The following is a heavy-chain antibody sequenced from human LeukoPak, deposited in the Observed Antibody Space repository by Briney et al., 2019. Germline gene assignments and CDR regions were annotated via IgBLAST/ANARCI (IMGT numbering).Heavy chain of an antibody. CDR1: GGTFSSYA. CDR3: ARDRAYGSGSYPGSDC. J-gene: IGHJ4*02. CDR2: IIPILGIA. Sequence: SVKVSCKASGGTFSSYAISWVRQAPGQGLEWMGRIIPILGIANYAQKFQGRVTITADKSTSTAYMELSSLRSEDTAVYYCARDRAYGSGSYPGSDCWGQGTLVTVSS. V-gene: IGHV1-69*04. D-gene: IGHD3-10*01.